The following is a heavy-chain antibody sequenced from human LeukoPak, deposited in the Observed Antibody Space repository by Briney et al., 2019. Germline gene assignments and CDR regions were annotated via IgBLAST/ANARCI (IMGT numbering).Heavy chain of an antibody. CDR2: MNPNSGNT. CDR1: GYTFTSYD. D-gene: IGHD3-9*01. CDR3: ARGSHVDWLSTLHYYYYYGMDV. V-gene: IGHV1-8*01. Sequence: GASVKVSCKASGYTFTSYDINWVRHPTGQGLERMGWMNPNSGNTAYAHKFQGRVTMTRNTSISTAYMELSSLRSEDKAVYYCARGSHVDWLSTLHYYYYYGMDVWGQGTTVTVSS. J-gene: IGHJ6*02.